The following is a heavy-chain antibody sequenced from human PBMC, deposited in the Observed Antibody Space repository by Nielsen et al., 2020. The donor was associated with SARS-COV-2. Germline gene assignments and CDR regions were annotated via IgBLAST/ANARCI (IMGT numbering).Heavy chain of an antibody. J-gene: IGHJ3*02. CDR2: ISYDGSNK. CDR1: GFTFSSYG. D-gene: IGHD2-2*02. V-gene: IGHV3-30*18. Sequence: SLKISCAASGFTFSSYGMHWVRQAPGKGLEWVAVISYDGSNKYYADSVKGRFTISRDNSKNTLYLQMNSLRAEDTAVYYCAKEHKDAIYPGPFDIWGQGTMVTVSS. CDR3: AKEHKDAIYPGPFDI.